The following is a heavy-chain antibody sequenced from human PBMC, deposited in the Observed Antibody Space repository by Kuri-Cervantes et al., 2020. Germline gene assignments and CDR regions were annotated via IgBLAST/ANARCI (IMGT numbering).Heavy chain of an antibody. CDR2: INPNSGGT. V-gene: IGHV1-2*02. J-gene: IGHJ6*02. CDR3: ASSPHYYYYYGMDV. Sequence: ASVKVSCKASGYSFTGYYMHWLRQAPGQGLEWMGWINPNSGGTNYAQKFQGRVTMTRDTSISTAYMELSRLRSDDTAVYYCASSPHYYYYYGMDVWGQGTTVTVSS. CDR1: GYSFTGYY.